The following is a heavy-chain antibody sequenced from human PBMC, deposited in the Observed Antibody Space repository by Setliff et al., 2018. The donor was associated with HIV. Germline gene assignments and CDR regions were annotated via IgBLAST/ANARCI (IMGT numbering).Heavy chain of an antibody. J-gene: IGHJ6*03. Sequence: ASVKVSCKASGYTFTSYAMHWVRQAPGQGLEWMGWINTNTGNPTYAQGFTGRFVFSLDTSVSTAYLQISSLKAEDTAVYYCARGLGLRHGPHCYMDVWGKGTTVTVSS. CDR1: GYTFTSYA. CDR3: ARGLGLRHGPHCYMDV. D-gene: IGHD2-8*01. CDR2: INTNTGNP. V-gene: IGHV7-4-1*02.